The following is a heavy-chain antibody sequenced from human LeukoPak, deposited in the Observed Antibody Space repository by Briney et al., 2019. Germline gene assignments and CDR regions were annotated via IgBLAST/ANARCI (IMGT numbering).Heavy chain of an antibody. Sequence: SVKVSCKAPGGTFSSYAISWVRQAPGQGLEWMGGIIPIFGTANYAQKFQGRVTITADESTSTAYMELSSLRSEDTAVYYCAREPVGYCSGGSCYSGSFDWFDPWGQGTLVTVSS. CDR1: GGTFSSYA. CDR3: AREPVGYCSGGSCYSGSFDWFDP. J-gene: IGHJ5*02. V-gene: IGHV1-69*13. CDR2: IIPIFGTA. D-gene: IGHD2-15*01.